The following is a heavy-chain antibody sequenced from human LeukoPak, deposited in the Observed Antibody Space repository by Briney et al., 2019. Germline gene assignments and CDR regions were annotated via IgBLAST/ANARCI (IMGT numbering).Heavy chain of an antibody. V-gene: IGHV4-39*01. CDR1: GGPISSSSYW. CDR2: IYYSGST. J-gene: IGHJ2*01. Sequence: PSETLSLTCTVSGGPISSSSYWWGWIRQPPGKGLEWIGSIYYSGSTYYNPSLKSRVTISVDTSKNHFSLNLSSVTAADTAFYYCARQRGGGYWYLDLWGRGTLVTVSS. D-gene: IGHD2-15*01. CDR3: ARQRGGGYWYLDL.